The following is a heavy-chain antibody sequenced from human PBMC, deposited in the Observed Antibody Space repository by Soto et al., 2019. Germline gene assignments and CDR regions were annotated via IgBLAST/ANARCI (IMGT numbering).Heavy chain of an antibody. D-gene: IGHD3-22*01. CDR3: AGDQKSDYYDSSGYSSLDY. CDR1: GGTFSSYA. V-gene: IGHV1-69*13. CDR2: IIPIFGTA. J-gene: IGHJ4*02. Sequence: ASVKVSCKASGGTFSSYAISWVRQAPGQGLEWMGGIIPIFGTANYAQKFQGRVTITADESTSTAYMELSSLRSEDTAVYYCAGDQKSDYYDSSGYSSLDYWGQGTLVTVSS.